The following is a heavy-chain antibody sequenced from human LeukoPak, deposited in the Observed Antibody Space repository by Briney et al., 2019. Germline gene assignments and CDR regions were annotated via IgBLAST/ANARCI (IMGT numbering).Heavy chain of an antibody. Sequence: GGSLRLSCAASGFSLSSYYMSWVRQAPGKGLEWLANIGSDGSQKSYEDSLEGRFTISKDNAKNSLFLEINSLRAEDTAVYYCAREYFPPGLLTIVFDNWGQGTLVTVSS. CDR3: AREYFPPGLLTIVFDN. D-gene: IGHD3-9*01. V-gene: IGHV3-7*01. CDR2: IGSDGSQK. CDR1: GFSLSSYY. J-gene: IGHJ4*02.